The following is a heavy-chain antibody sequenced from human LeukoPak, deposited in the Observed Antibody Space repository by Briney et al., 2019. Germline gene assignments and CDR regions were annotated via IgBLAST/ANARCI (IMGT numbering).Heavy chain of an antibody. CDR2: IYHSGST. D-gene: IGHD2-15*01. V-gene: IGHV4-38-2*02. J-gene: IGHJ4*02. Sequence: GSLRLSCAASGFTFSSYWMNWVRQAPGKGLEWIGSIYHSGSTYYNPSLKSRVTISVDTSKNQFSLKLSSVTAADTAVYYCAREVMVGAFFDYWGQGTLVTVSS. CDR3: AREVMVGAFFDY. CDR1: GFTFSSYW.